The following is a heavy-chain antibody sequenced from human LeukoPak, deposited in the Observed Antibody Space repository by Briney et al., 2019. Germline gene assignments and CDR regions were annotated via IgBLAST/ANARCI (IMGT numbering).Heavy chain of an antibody. Sequence: GGSLRLSCAASGSYWMHWVRQAPGKGLVWVSHINSDGSWTSYADSVKGRFTISKDNAKNTVYLQMNNLGAEDTAVYYCVSFYETYWGRGTLVTVSS. V-gene: IGHV3-74*01. CDR3: VSFYETY. CDR2: INSDGSWT. J-gene: IGHJ4*02. D-gene: IGHD2/OR15-2a*01. CDR1: GSYW.